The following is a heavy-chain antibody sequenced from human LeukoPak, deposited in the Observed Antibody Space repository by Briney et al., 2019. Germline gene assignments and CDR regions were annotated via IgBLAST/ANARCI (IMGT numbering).Heavy chain of an antibody. CDR2: ISYDGSNK. V-gene: IGHV3-30-3*01. CDR1: GFTFSSYA. Sequence: QPGGSLRLSCAASGFTFSSYAMHWVRQAPGKGLEWVAVISYDGSNKYYADSVKGRFTISRDNSKNTLYLQMNSLRAEDTAVYYCARDVGGYDYAFDIWGQGTMVTVTS. J-gene: IGHJ3*02. CDR3: ARDVGGYDYAFDI. D-gene: IGHD5-12*01.